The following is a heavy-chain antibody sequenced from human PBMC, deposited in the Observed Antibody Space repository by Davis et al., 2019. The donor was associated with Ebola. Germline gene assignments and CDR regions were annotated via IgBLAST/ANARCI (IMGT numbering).Heavy chain of an antibody. J-gene: IGHJ6*02. V-gene: IGHV3-23*01. CDR1: GFTFSSYA. CDR3: AKVLQATNILATTYYYYALDV. Sequence: PGGSLRLSCEAPGFTFSSYAMTWVRQAPGKGLEWVSGITSSDGRTYCADSVKGRFTISRDNSKNTLYLQMNSLRAEDTAVYHCAKVLQATNILATTYYYYALDVWGQGTTVTVSS. CDR2: ITSSDGRT. D-gene: IGHD5-12*01.